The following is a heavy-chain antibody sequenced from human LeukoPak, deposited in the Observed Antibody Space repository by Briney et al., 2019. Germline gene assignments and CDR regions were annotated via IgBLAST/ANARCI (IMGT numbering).Heavy chain of an antibody. J-gene: IGHJ4*02. CDR3: AKDIAHLHHYDSSGYTFDY. V-gene: IGHV3-11*01. D-gene: IGHD3-22*01. CDR2: ISSSGSTI. Sequence: GGSLRLSCAASGFTFSDYYMSWIRQAPGKGLEWVSYISSSGSTIYYADSVKGRFTISRDNAKNSLYLQMNSLRAEDTALYYCAKDIAHLHHYDSSGYTFDYWGQGTLVTVSS. CDR1: GFTFSDYY.